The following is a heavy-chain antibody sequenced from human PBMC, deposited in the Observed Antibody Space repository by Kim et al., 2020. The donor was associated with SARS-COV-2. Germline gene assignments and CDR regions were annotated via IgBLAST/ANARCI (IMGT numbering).Heavy chain of an antibody. CDR3: AKDQAHYDILTGLDY. D-gene: IGHD3-9*01. V-gene: IGHV3-30*18. Sequence: GSLRLSCATFGFTFSTYAMHWVRQAPGKGLEYVELISYDGSKTYYGDYVKGRFTISRDNSKNTLSLQMNSLRAEDTAVYYCAKDQAHYDILTGLDYWGQ. CDR1: GFTFSTYA. CDR2: ISYDGSKT. J-gene: IGHJ4*02.